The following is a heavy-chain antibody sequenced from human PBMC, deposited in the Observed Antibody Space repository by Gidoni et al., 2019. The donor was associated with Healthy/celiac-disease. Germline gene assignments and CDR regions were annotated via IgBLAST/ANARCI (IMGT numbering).Heavy chain of an antibody. CDR1: GCTFSSYA. D-gene: IGHD2-15*01. J-gene: IGHJ4*02. CDR3: ARGGGGRFRLDY. V-gene: IGHV3-30-3*01. Sequence: GQRVEAGGGVVQPGRSLRLSCEAAGCTFSSYAMHWVRPAPGKGLGWVAVISYDGSNKYSADSVKGRFTISSYNSKNTLYLQMNSLRAEDTAVYYCARGGGGRFRLDYLGQGTLVTVSS. CDR2: ISYDGSNK.